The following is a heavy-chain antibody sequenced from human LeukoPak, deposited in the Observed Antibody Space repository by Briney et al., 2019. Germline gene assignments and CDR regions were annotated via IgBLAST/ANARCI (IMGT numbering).Heavy chain of an antibody. D-gene: IGHD3-22*01. J-gene: IGHJ4*02. CDR3: ARDPYYYDSSGYRPGVGYY. CDR2: IYYSGST. CDR1: GGSISSSSYY. Sequence: KPSETLSLTCTVSGGSISSSSYYWGWIRQPPGKGLEWIGSIYYSGSTYYNPSLKSRVTISVDTSKNQFSLKLSSVTAADTAVYYCARDPYYYDSSGYRPGVGYYWGQGTLVTVSS. V-gene: IGHV4-39*07.